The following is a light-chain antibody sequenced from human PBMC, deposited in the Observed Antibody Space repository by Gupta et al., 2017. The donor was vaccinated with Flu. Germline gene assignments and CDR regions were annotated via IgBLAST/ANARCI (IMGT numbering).Light chain of an antibody. J-gene: IGKJ1*01. CDR3: QHLNSYPPWT. CDR1: QGISSY. V-gene: IGKV1-9*01. CDR2: AAS. Sequence: IQLTQSPSFLSASVGDRVTITCRASQGISSYLSWDQQKPGKAPKLLSYAASTLQSGVPSRCSGSGSGTEFTLTISSLQPEDFATYSCQHLNSYPPWTFGQGTKVEIK.